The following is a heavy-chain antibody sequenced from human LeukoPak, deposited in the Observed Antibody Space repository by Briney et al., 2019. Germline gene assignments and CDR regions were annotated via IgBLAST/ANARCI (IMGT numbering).Heavy chain of an antibody. D-gene: IGHD2-15*01. Sequence: GGSLRLSCAASGFTFSDYYMSWIRQAPGKGLEWVSYISSSGSTLYYADSVKGRFTISRDNAKNSLYLQMNSLRAGDTAVYYCARVGVLNWFDPWGQGTLVTVSS. V-gene: IGHV3-11*01. CDR3: ARVGVLNWFDP. CDR1: GFTFSDYY. CDR2: ISSSGSTL. J-gene: IGHJ5*02.